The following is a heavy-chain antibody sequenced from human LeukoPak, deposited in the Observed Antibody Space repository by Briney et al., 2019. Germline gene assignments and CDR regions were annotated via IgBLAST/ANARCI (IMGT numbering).Heavy chain of an antibody. V-gene: IGHV4-39*01. J-gene: IGHJ5*02. CDR3: ASRLSIVVVPAARGWFDP. Sequence: SETLSLTCTVSGGSISSSSYNWGWIRQPPGKGLEWIGSIYYSGSTYYNPSLKSRVTISVDTSKNQFSLKLSSVTAADTAVYYCASRLSIVVVPAARGWFDPWGQGTLVTVSS. CDR2: IYYSGST. CDR1: GGSISSSSYN. D-gene: IGHD2-2*01.